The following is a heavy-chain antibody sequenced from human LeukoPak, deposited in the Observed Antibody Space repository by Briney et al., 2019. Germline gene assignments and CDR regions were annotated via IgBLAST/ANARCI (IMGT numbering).Heavy chain of an antibody. CDR2: IYYSGST. V-gene: IGHV4-59*01. CDR1: GGSISSYY. J-gene: IGHJ4*02. CDR3: ARDGYGGVDY. Sequence: SETLSLTCTVSGGSISSYYWSWIRQPPGKGLEWIGYIYYSGSTNYNPSLKSRVAISVDTSKNQFSLKLSSVTAADTAVYYCARDGYGGVDYWGQGTLVTVSS. D-gene: IGHD3-10*01.